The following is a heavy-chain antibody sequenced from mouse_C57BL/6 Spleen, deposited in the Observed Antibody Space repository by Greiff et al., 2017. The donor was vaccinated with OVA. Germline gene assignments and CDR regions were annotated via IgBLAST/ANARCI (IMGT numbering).Heavy chain of an antibody. Sequence: VQLQQPGAELVKPGASVKLSCKASGYTFTSYWMQWVKQRPGQGLEWIGEIDPSDSYTNYNQKFKGKATLTVDTSSSTAYMQLSSLTSEDSAVYYCATSSYSHWYFDVWGTGTTVTVSS. D-gene: IGHD1-1*01. V-gene: IGHV1-50*01. CDR3: ATSSYSHWYFDV. J-gene: IGHJ1*03. CDR2: IDPSDSYT. CDR1: GYTFTSYW.